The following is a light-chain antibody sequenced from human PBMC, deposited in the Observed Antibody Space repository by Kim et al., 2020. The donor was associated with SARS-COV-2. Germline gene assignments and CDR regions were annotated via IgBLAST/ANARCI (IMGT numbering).Light chain of an antibody. V-gene: IGKV1-39*01. CDR2: AAS. J-gene: IGKJ2*01. CDR1: QSISNY. CDR3: QQSYSIPYT. Sequence: SESVGDRVTITCRASQSISNYLNWYQQKPGKAPNLLIYAASSLLTGVPSRFSGSGSGTDFTLTISSLQPEDFATYYCQQSYSIPYTFGQGTKLEI.